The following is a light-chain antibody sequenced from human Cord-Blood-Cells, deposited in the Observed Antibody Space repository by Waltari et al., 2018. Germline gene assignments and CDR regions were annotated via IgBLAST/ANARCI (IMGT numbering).Light chain of an antibody. J-gene: IGLJ3*02. CDR2: EVS. V-gene: IGLV2-23*02. CDR1: SSDVGGYNL. Sequence: QSALTQPASVSGSPGQSLTISCTGTSSDVGGYNLVSGYQQHPGKAPKLMIYEVSKRPSGVSNRFSGSKSGNTASLTISGLQAEDEADYYCCSYAGSSTWVFGGGTKLTVL. CDR3: CSYAGSSTWV.